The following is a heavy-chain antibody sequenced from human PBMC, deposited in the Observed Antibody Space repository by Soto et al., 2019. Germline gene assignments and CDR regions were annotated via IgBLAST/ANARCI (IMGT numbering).Heavy chain of an antibody. Sequence: QVQLQESGPGLVKPSQTLSLTCTVSGGSISSGGYYWSWIRQHPGKGLEWIGYIYYSGSTYYNPPLKSRGTISXXPXKXXFSLKLSSVTAADTAVYYCARGRGTVTPVTTHLDYWGQGTLVTVSS. CDR1: GGSISSGGYY. CDR3: ARGRGTVTPVTTHLDY. J-gene: IGHJ4*02. CDR2: IYYSGST. D-gene: IGHD4-17*01. V-gene: IGHV4-31*03.